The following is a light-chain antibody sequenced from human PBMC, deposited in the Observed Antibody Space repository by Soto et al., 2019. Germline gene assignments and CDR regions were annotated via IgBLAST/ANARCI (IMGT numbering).Light chain of an antibody. CDR3: AAWDDSLNGLV. CDR1: SSNIGNNA. V-gene: IGLV1-36*01. CDR2: YDD. Sequence: QPVLTQPPSVSVAPRQRVTISCSGSSSNIGNNAVNWYQQLPGKAPKLLIYYDDLLPSGVSDRFSGSKSGTSASLAISGLQSEDEADYYWAAWDDSLNGLVFGGGTQLTVL. J-gene: IGLJ2*01.